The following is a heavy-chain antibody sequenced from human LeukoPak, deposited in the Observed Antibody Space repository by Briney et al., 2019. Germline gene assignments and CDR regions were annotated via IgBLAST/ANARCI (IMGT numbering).Heavy chain of an antibody. J-gene: IGHJ4*02. D-gene: IGHD3-10*01. CDR3: ATDYGSLPRIDY. Sequence: GGSLRLSCAASGFTFSSYGMHWVRQAPGKGLEWVAFIRYDGSNKYYADSVKGRFTISRDNSKNTLYLQMNSLRAEDTAVYYCATDYGSLPRIDYWGQGTLVTVSS. CDR2: IRYDGSNK. V-gene: IGHV3-30*02. CDR1: GFTFSSYG.